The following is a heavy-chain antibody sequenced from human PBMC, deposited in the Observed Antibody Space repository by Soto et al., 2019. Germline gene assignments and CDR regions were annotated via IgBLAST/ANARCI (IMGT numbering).Heavy chain of an antibody. CDR3: ARGSGTGGGWYSN. J-gene: IGHJ4*02. Sequence: PGGSLRLSCAASGFPFSHYALHWVRQAPGKGLEWVAFISNDGSKKYYADSVQGRFTISRDNSRNTLYLQMNSLKPEDTAVHFCARGSGTGGGWYSNWGQGTLVTVSS. CDR1: GFPFSHYA. D-gene: IGHD6-19*01. CDR2: ISNDGSKK. V-gene: IGHV3-30-3*01.